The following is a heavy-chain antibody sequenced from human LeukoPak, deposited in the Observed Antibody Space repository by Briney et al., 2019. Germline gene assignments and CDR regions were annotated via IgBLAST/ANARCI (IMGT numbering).Heavy chain of an antibody. J-gene: IGHJ4*02. V-gene: IGHV4-39*07. Sequence: SETLSLTCTVSGASISSTSYYWGWIRQPPGKGLEWIGSTYYRGTTYYNPSLKRRVTISVGTSKNQFSLKLSSVTAADTAVYYCARDWNRYAYWGQGTLVTVSS. CDR2: TYYRGTT. CDR3: ARDWNRYAY. CDR1: GASISSTSYY. D-gene: IGHD1-1*01.